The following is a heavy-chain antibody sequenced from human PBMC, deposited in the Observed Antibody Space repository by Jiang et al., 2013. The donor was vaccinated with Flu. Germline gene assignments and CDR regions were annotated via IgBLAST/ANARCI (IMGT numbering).Heavy chain of an antibody. Sequence: SGAEVKKPGASVKVSCKASGYTFTNYGISWVRQAPGQGLEWMGWISAYNGNTNYAQKLQGRVTMTTDTSTSTAYMELRSLRSDDTAVYYCARDTMVRGVIIGKFDYWGQGTLVTVSS. V-gene: IGHV1-18*01. CDR1: GYTFTNYG. CDR2: ISAYNGNT. J-gene: IGHJ4*02. D-gene: IGHD3-10*01. CDR3: ARDTMVRGVIIGKFDY.